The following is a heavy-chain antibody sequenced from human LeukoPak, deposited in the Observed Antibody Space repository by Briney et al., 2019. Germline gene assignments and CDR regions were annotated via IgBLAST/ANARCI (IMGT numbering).Heavy chain of an antibody. J-gene: IGHJ4*02. D-gene: IGHD6-13*01. CDR1: GYAFTDYY. CDR3: ARDGAPSSRSCDFDY. CDR2: INPKSGET. Sequence: ASVKVSCKASGYAFTDYYMHWVRQAPGQGLEWMGWINPKSGETDYGQKFQGRVTVTRDTSSSTAYMELSRLRSDDTAVYYCARDGAPSSRSCDFDYWGQGTLLTVST. V-gene: IGHV1-2*02.